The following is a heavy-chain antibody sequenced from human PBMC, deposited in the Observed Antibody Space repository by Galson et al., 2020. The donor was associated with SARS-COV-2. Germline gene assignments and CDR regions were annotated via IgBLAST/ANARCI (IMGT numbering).Heavy chain of an antibody. CDR2: IWYDGNHK. CDR1: GFSFSSYA. V-gene: IGHV3-33*06. CDR3: AKGGGVVVVTGTMDV. Sequence: GESLKISCEASGFSFSSYAMHWVRQAPGKGLEWVAAIWYDGNHKDYADSVKGRFTISRDNSKNTLFLQMNSRRGEDTAVYYCAKGGGVVVVTGTMDVWGQGTTVIVSS. J-gene: IGHJ6*02. D-gene: IGHD2-21*02.